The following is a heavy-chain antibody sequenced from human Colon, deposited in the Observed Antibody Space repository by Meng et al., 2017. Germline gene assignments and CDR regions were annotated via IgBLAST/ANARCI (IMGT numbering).Heavy chain of an antibody. Sequence: GESLKISCKGSGYSFFGYWIGWVRQMPGKGLEWVGMVYPDDSKTRYSPTFQGQVTMSVDKSISTAYLQWGSLEASDTAMYFCARLSCSIELSKTCLDYWGQGTLVTVSS. CDR2: VYPDDSKT. D-gene: IGHD5-24*01. J-gene: IGHJ4*02. CDR3: ARLSCSIELSKTCLDY. CDR1: GYSFFGYW. V-gene: IGHV5-51*01.